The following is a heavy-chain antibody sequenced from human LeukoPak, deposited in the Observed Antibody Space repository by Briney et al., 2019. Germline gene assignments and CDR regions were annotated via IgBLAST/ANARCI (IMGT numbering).Heavy chain of an antibody. V-gene: IGHV3-30*04. J-gene: IGHJ4*02. CDR2: ISYDGSNK. CDR1: GFTFSSYA. D-gene: IGHD3-10*01. Sequence: GGSLRLSCAASGFTFSSYAMHWVRQAPGKGLEWVAVISYDGSNKYYADSVKGRFTISRDNSKNTLYLQMNSLRAEDTAVYYCARDVSGGSGSYFCDYWGQGTLVTVSS. CDR3: ARDVSGGSGSYFCDY.